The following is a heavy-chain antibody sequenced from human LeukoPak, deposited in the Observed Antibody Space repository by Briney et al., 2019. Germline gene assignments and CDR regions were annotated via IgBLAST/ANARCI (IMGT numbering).Heavy chain of an antibody. V-gene: IGHV3-7*01. CDR1: GFTFSSYW. CDR3: ARVRRRDGYNWGKHFDY. D-gene: IGHD5-24*01. J-gene: IGHJ4*02. Sequence: GGSLRLSCAASGFTFSSYWMSWVRQAPGKGLEWVANIKQDGSEKYHVDSVKGRFTISRDNAKNSLYLQMNSLRAEDTAVYYCARVRRRDGYNWGKHFDYWGQGTLVTVSS. CDR2: IKQDGSEK.